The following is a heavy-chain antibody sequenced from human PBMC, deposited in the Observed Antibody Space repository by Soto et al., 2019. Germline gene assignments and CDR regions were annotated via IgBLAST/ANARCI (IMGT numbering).Heavy chain of an antibody. V-gene: IGHV4-30-4*01. Sequence: SETLSLTCTVSGGSLSSGDYYWSWIRQPPGKGLEWIGYIYYSGSTYYNPSLKSRVTISVDTSKSQFSLKLSSVTAADTAVYYCARGLNFDIYTGYPYYGMHVRGQGTTVTVPS. CDR2: IYYSGST. CDR1: GGSLSSGDYY. CDR3: ARGLNFDIYTGYPYYGMHV. J-gene: IGHJ6*02. D-gene: IGHD3-9*01.